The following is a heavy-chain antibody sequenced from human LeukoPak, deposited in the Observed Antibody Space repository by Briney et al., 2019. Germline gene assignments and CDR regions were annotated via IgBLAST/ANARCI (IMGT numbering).Heavy chain of an antibody. Sequence: ASVKVSCKASGYTFTSYGISWVRQAPGQGLEWMGWISAYNGNTNYAQKLQGRVTMTTDTSTSTAYMELSSLRSEDTAVYYCARDGASPKAGYSYGYGDYWGQGTLVTVSS. CDR1: GYTFTSYG. D-gene: IGHD5-18*01. J-gene: IGHJ4*02. CDR3: ARDGASPKAGYSYGYGDY. CDR2: ISAYNGNT. V-gene: IGHV1-18*01.